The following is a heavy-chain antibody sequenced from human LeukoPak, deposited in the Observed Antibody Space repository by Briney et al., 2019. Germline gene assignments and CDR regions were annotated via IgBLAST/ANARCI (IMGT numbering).Heavy chain of an antibody. CDR2: INPNSGGT. CDR1: GYTFTGYY. Sequence: ASVKVSCKASGYTFTGYYMHWVRQAPGQGLEWMGWINPNSGGTNYAQKFQGRVTMTRDTSISTAYMELSRLRSDDTAVYYCARDSSIAVRRLFGNYYYYGMDVWGQGTTVTVSS. V-gene: IGHV1-2*02. J-gene: IGHJ6*02. D-gene: IGHD6-6*01. CDR3: ARDSSIAVRRLFGNYYYYGMDV.